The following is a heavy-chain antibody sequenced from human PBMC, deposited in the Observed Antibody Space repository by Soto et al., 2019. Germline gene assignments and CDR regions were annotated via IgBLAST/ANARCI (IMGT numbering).Heavy chain of an antibody. CDR2: TRNKAHSYTT. J-gene: IGHJ6*02. CDR3: AKGEYSSSPPYYGMDV. CDR1: GFTFSDHY. D-gene: IGHD6-6*01. Sequence: GGSLRLSCAASGFTFSDHYIDWVRQAPGKGLEWVGRTRNKAHSYTTEYAASVKGRFTISRDNSKNSVYLQMNSLRTEDTAVYYCAKGEYSSSPPYYGMDVWGQGTTVTVSS. V-gene: IGHV3-72*01.